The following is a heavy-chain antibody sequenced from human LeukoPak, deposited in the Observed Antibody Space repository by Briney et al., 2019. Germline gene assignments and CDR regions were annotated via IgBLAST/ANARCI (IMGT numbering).Heavy chain of an antibody. D-gene: IGHD2-2*01. V-gene: IGHV3-23*01. CDR2: ISGSGGST. CDR3: ATEYCSSTSCYVPAFDI. J-gene: IGHJ3*02. CDR1: GFTFSSYA. Sequence: GGSLRLPCAASGFTFSSYAMSWVRQAPGKGLEWVSAISGSGGSTYYADSVKGRFTISRDNSKNTLYLQMNSLRAEDTAVYYCATEYCSSTSCYVPAFDIWGQGTMVTVSS.